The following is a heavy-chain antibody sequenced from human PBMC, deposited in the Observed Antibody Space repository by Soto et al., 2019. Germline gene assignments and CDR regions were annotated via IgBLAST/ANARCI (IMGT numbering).Heavy chain of an antibody. CDR2: IDNSGGIT. CDR3: AKGGYNYGFLFDC. J-gene: IGHJ4*02. D-gene: IGHD5-18*01. CDR1: GFTFSTYA. Sequence: PGGSLRLCCAASGFTFSTYAMSWVRQAPGMGLEWVSTIDNSGGITYYADSVKGRFTISRDNSKNTLYLQMNSLRAEDTAVYYCAKGGYNYGFLFDCWGQGTLVTVSS. V-gene: IGHV3-23*05.